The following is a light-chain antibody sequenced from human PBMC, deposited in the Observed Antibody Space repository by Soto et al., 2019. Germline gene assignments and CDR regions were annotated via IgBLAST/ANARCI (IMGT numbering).Light chain of an antibody. CDR2: GVS. CDR1: QSVSNSY. CDR3: HQYGSSPYT. V-gene: IGKV3-20*01. Sequence: EIVLTQSPGTLSLSPGERATLSCRASQSVSNSYLAWYQQKPGQAPRLLIYGVSSRATGIPDRFSGSGSGTDFTLTISRPEPEDFAVYYCHQYGSSPYTFGQGTKLEI. J-gene: IGKJ2*01.